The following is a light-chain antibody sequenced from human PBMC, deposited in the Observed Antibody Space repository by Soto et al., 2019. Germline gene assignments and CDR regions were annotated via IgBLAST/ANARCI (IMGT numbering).Light chain of an antibody. Sequence: EIVLTQSPGTLSLSPGERATLSCRASQSVSSSSLAWYQQKRGQAPRLLIHDASSRATGIPDRFSGSGSGTDFTLNISGLEPEDFAVYYCQQYGGSPRTFGQGTKVDIK. J-gene: IGKJ1*01. CDR3: QQYGGSPRT. V-gene: IGKV3-20*01. CDR2: DAS. CDR1: QSVSSSS.